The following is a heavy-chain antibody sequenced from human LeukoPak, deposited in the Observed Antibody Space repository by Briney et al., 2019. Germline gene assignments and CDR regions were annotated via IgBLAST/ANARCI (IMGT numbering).Heavy chain of an antibody. V-gene: IGHV3-23*01. CDR2: ISDNGAVT. Sequence: GGSLRLSCAASGFSFSMYSMSWIRQAPGKGLEWVSVISDNGAVTFYGDSVKGRFTISRDNAKNTLYLQMNSLRAEDTAVYYCARDDEMAIDYWGQGTLVTVSS. CDR1: GFSFSMYS. D-gene: IGHD2-8*01. J-gene: IGHJ4*02. CDR3: ARDDEMAIDY.